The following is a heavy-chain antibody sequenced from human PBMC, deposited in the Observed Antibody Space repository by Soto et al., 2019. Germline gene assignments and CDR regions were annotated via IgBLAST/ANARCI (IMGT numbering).Heavy chain of an antibody. Sequence: QVQLVQSGAEVKKPGASVKVSCKASGYTFTSYDVNWVRQATGQGLEWMGWMNPNSGNTGYAQKLQGRVTMTRNTTRSTAYMELSGLRSEDTGVYYCARELTMIVDNWGQRTLVAVTS. D-gene: IGHD3-22*01. J-gene: IGHJ4*02. V-gene: IGHV1-8*01. CDR2: MNPNSGNT. CDR3: ARELTMIVDN. CDR1: GYTFTSYD.